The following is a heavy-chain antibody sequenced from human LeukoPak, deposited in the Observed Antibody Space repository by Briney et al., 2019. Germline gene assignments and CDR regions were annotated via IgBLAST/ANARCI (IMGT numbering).Heavy chain of an antibody. Sequence: PGGSLRLSCAASGFTFSSYAMSWVRQAPGKGLEWVSSISSSSSYIYYADSVKGRFTISRDNAKNSLYLQMNSLRAEDTAVYYCASSPGYCSGGSCYYFDYWGQGTLVTVSS. CDR2: ISSSSSYI. D-gene: IGHD2-15*01. V-gene: IGHV3-21*01. CDR3: ASSPGYCSGGSCYYFDY. J-gene: IGHJ4*02. CDR1: GFTFSSYA.